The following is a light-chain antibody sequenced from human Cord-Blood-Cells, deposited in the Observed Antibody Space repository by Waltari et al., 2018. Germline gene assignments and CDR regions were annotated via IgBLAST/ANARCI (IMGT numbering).Light chain of an antibody. CDR3: CSYAGSSWV. J-gene: IGLJ3*02. V-gene: IGLV2-23*01. Sequence: QSALTHPPSVSGSPGQSITTSCPGPSSDVGGYNLVSWYQQHPGKAPKLMIYEGSKRPSGVSNRFSGSKSGNTASLTISGLQAEDEADYYCCSYAGSSWVFGGGTKLTVL. CDR1: SSDVGGYNL. CDR2: EGS.